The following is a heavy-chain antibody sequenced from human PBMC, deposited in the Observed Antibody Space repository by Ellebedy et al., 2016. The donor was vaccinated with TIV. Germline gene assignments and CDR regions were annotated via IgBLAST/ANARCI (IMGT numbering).Heavy chain of an antibody. D-gene: IGHD3-10*01. V-gene: IGHV4-59*01. J-gene: IGHJ3*02. CDR2: IYYSGST. Sequence: MPSETLSLTCTVSGGSISSYYWSWIRQPPGKGLEWIGYIYYSGSTNYNPSLKSRVTISVDTSKNQFSLKLSSVTAADTAVYYCARIKKSSLLWFGEPGNGAFDIWGQGTMVTVSS. CDR3: ARIKKSSLLWFGEPGNGAFDI. CDR1: GGSISSYY.